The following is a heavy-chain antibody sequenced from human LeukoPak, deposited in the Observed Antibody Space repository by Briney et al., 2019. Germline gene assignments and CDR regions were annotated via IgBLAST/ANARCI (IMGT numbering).Heavy chain of an antibody. J-gene: IGHJ4*02. CDR3: ARDARPGGFDY. CDR1: GGSISSYY. V-gene: IGHV4-59*01. CDR2: IYYSGST. Sequence: PSETLSLTCTVSGGSISSYYWSWIRQPTGKGLEWIGFIYYSGSTNYNPSLKSRVTISVDTSKNQFSLKLNSVTAADTAVYYCARDARPGGFDYWGQGTLVNVSS. D-gene: IGHD4-23*01.